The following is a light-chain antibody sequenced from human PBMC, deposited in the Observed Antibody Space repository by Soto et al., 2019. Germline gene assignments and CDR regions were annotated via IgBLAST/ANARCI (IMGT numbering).Light chain of an antibody. V-gene: IGLV2-14*01. J-gene: IGLJ7*01. CDR2: AVS. CDR3: ASYTTSTTQV. Sequence: QSVLTQPVSVSASPGQSITISCAGTSSDIGRFDYVSWYQHHPGNAPKLVISAVSRRSSGISDRFSGSKSGNTATLTISGLQAEDEADYYCASYTTSTTQVFGGGTQLTVL. CDR1: SSDIGRFDY.